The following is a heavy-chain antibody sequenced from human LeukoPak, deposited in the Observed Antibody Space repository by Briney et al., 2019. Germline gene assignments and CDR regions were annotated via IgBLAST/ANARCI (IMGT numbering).Heavy chain of an antibody. CDR1: GFAFSSYW. Sequence: GGSLRLSCAASGFAFSSYWMHWVRHVPGKGLAWVSRINEAGSATSDAGSVEGRFTISRDNAKNALYLQMNSLRAEDTAVYYCVRDMFGGRDYWGQGTLVTVSS. J-gene: IGHJ4*02. V-gene: IGHV3-74*01. CDR3: VRDMFGGRDY. CDR2: INEAGSAT. D-gene: IGHD3-10*02.